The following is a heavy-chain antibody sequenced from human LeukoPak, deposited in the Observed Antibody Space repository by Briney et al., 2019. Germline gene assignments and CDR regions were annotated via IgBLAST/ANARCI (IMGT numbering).Heavy chain of an antibody. D-gene: IGHD4-23*01. J-gene: IGHJ4*02. CDR1: GFTVSSNS. V-gene: IGHV3-53*01. Sequence: AGGSLRLSCTGSGFTVSSNSRSWVRQAPGKGLEGGSFIYSDNTHYSDTVQGRVTISRDNSKNTLYLQMNSPSAEDTAVYYCARRAGAYSHPHVYWCQGTLVTVAS. CDR2: IYSDNT. CDR3: ARRAGAYSHPHVY.